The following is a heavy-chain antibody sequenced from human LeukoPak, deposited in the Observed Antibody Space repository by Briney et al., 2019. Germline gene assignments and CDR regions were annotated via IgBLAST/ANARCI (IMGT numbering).Heavy chain of an antibody. D-gene: IGHD6-6*01. CDR2: IYYSGST. V-gene: IGHV4-31*03. J-gene: IGHJ3*02. Sequence: PSETLSLTCTVSGGSISSGGYYWSWIRQHPGKGLEWIGYIYYSGSTYYNPSLKSRVTISVDTSKNRFSLKLSSVTAADTAVYYRARTEAARLLYDAFDIWGQGTMVTVSS. CDR1: GGSISSGGYY. CDR3: ARTEAARLLYDAFDI.